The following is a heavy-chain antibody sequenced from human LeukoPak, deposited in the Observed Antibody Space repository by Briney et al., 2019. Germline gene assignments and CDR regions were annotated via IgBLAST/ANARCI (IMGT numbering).Heavy chain of an antibody. Sequence: ASVKVSCKASGYTFTGYYMHWVRQAPGQGLEWMGWINPNSGGTNYAQNFQGSVTMTRDTSIRTAYMELSRLRSDDTAVYYCARVLHAPRSSSSASGPGWFDPWGQGTLVTVSS. V-gene: IGHV1-2*02. CDR3: ARVLHAPRSSSSASGPGWFDP. D-gene: IGHD6-6*01. J-gene: IGHJ5*02. CDR1: GYTFTGYY. CDR2: INPNSGGT.